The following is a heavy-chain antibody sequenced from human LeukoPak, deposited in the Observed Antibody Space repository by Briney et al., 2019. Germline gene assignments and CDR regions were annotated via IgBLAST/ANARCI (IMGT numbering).Heavy chain of an antibody. Sequence: HWASVKVSCKASGYTFTGYYMHWVRQAPGQGLEWMGWINPNSGGTNYAQKFQGRVTMTRDTSISTAYMELSRLRSDDTAVYYCARDYVREDTAFYYYYMDVWGKGTTVTVSS. D-gene: IGHD5-18*01. J-gene: IGHJ6*03. CDR3: ARDYVREDTAFYYYYMDV. CDR2: INPNSGGT. V-gene: IGHV1-2*02. CDR1: GYTFTGYY.